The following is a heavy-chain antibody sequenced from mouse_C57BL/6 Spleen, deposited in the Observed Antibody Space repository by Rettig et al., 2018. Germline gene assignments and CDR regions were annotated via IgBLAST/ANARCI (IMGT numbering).Heavy chain of an antibody. CDR3: ARSRGSSPRWAMDY. CDR1: GYTFTSYW. CDR2: IDPNSGGT. D-gene: IGHD1-1*01. Sequence: ELVKPGASVKLSCKASGYTFTSYWMHWVKQRPGRGLEWIGRIDPNSGGTKYNEKFKNKATLTVDKPSSTAYMQLSSLTSEDSAVYYCARSRGSSPRWAMDYWGQGTSVTVSS. J-gene: IGHJ4*01. V-gene: IGHV1-72*01.